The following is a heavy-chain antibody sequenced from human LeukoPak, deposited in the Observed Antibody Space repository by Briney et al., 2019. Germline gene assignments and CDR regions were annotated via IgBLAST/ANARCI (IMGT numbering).Heavy chain of an antibody. CDR3: VEAAAGNAFDY. D-gene: IGHD6-13*01. CDR2: IYSGGST. CDR1: GFTVSSNY. J-gene: IGHJ4*02. V-gene: IGHV3-53*01. Sequence: GGSLRLSCAASGFTVSSNYMSWVRQAPGKGLEWVSVIYSGGSTYYADSVKGRFTISRDNSKNTLYLQMNSLRAEDTAVYYCVEAAAGNAFDYWGQGTLVTVSS.